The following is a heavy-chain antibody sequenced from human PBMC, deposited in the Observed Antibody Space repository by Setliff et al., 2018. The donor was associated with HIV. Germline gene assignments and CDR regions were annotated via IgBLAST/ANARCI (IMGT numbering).Heavy chain of an antibody. CDR2: MIYGGDT. CDR1: GGSISSSSYY. J-gene: IGHJ5*02. CDR3: ARPHSGRGGGAWFDP. Sequence: SETLSLTCTVSGGSISSSSYYWGWIRQAPGKGLEWIASMIYGGDTWYNPPLKSRVTIYVDTANNEISLRLSSVTAEDTAVYRCARPHSGRGGGAWFDPWGQGIQVTVSS. V-gene: IGHV4-39*01. D-gene: IGHD6-19*01.